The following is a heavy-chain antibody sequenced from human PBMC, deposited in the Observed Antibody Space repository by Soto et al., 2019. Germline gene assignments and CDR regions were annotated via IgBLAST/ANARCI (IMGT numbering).Heavy chain of an antibody. CDR3: ARGRYEDY. D-gene: IGHD1-1*01. Sequence: QVHLVQSGAEVKKPGASVKVSCKGSGYAFTTYSITWVRQAPGQGLEWMGWISAHNGNTNYAQKLQGRVTVTRDTSTSTAYMELRSLRSDDTAVYYCARGRYEDYWGQGALVTVSS. J-gene: IGHJ4*02. CDR1: GYAFTTYS. CDR2: ISAHNGNT. V-gene: IGHV1-18*01.